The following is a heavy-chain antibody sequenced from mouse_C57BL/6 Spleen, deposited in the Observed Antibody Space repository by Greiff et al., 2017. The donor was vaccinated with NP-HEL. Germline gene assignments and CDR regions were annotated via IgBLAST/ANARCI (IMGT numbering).Heavy chain of an antibody. D-gene: IGHD2-3*01. CDR3: TTNYDGVVYAMDY. J-gene: IGHJ4*01. CDR1: GYTFTDYE. Sequence: QVQLKESGAELVRPGASVTLSCKASGYTFTDYEMHWVKQTPVHGLEWIGAIDPETGGTAYNQKFKGKAILTADKSSSTAYMELRSLTSEDSAVYYCTTNYDGVVYAMDYWGQGTSVTVSS. CDR2: IDPETGGT. V-gene: IGHV1-15*01.